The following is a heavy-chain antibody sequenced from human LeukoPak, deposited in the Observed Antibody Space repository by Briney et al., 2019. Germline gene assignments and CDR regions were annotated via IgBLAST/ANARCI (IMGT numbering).Heavy chain of an antibody. J-gene: IGHJ3*02. CDR2: INPNSGGT. V-gene: IGHV1-2*04. Sequence: ASVKVSCKASGYIFTGNYMHWVRQAPGQGLEWMGWINPNSGGTNYAQKFQGWVTMTRDTSISTAYMELSRLRSDDTAVYYCAVIQSYCGGDCYSKDAFDIWGQGTMVTVSS. CDR3: AVIQSYCGGDCYSKDAFDI. D-gene: IGHD2-21*02. CDR1: GYIFTGNY.